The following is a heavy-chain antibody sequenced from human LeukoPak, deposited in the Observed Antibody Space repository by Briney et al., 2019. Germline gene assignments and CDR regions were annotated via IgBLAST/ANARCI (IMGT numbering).Heavy chain of an antibody. CDR2: INAYNGNT. J-gene: IGHJ4*02. V-gene: IGHV1-18*01. CDR3: ARDAHRSESDY. D-gene: IGHD5-24*01. Sequence: ASVKVSCKASGYSFSRYGITWVRQAPGQGLEWMGWINAYNGNTNSARRLHGRVTMTTDTSTSTAYLELRNLRSDDTAIYYCARDAHRSESDYWGQGTLVTVSS. CDR1: GYSFSRYG.